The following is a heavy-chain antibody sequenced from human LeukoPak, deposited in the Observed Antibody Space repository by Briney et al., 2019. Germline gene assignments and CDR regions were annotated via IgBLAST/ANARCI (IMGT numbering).Heavy chain of an antibody. D-gene: IGHD5-12*01. CDR3: ARLYRGYTTAWPDY. CDR2: INQSGGT. Sequence: GSLRLSCAASGFTFSSYSMNWVRQAPGKGLEWIGEINQSGGTKYNPSLQSRVIISLDTSKNQFSLKVTSVTAADTAMYYCARLYRGYTTAWPDYWGQGTLVTVSS. CDR1: GFTFSSYS. V-gene: IGHV4-34*01. J-gene: IGHJ4*02.